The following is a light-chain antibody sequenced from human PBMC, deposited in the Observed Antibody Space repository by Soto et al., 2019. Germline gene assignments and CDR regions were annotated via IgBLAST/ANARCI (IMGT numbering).Light chain of an antibody. CDR2: EVS. CDR1: SRDVGGYNY. J-gene: IGLJ2*01. Sequence: QSALIQPASVSGSPGQSITISCTGTSRDVGGYNYVSWYQQHPGKAPKLMIYEVSNRPSGVSNRFSGSKSGNTASLTISGLQAEDEADYYCSSYTSSSLVVFGGGTQLTVL. CDR3: SSYTSSSLVV. V-gene: IGLV2-14*01.